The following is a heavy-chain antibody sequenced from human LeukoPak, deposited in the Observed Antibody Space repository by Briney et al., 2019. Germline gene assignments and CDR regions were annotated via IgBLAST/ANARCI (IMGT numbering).Heavy chain of an antibody. V-gene: IGHV5-51*01. CDR1: GYSFTSYW. Sequence: GESLKISCKGSGYSFTSYWIGWVRQMPGKGLEWMVIIYPGDSDTRYSPSFQGQVTISAAKSISTAYLQWSNRKTSDTTMVYYARRNDYGDYVNLDYWGQGTLVTVSS. D-gene: IGHD4-17*01. J-gene: IGHJ4*02. CDR2: IYPGDSDT. CDR3: ARRNDYGDYVNLDY.